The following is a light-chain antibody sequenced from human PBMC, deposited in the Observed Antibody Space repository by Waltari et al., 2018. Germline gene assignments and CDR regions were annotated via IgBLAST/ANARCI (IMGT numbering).Light chain of an antibody. CDR1: QSISSW. CDR2: KAS. V-gene: IGKV1-5*03. J-gene: IGKJ1*01. Sequence: DIQMTQSPSPLSASVGDRVPITCRASQSISSWLAWYQQKPGKAPKVLIYKASSLESGVPSRFSGSGSGTEFTLTISSLQPDDFATYYCQQYNSYSWTFGQGTKVEIK. CDR3: QQYNSYSWT.